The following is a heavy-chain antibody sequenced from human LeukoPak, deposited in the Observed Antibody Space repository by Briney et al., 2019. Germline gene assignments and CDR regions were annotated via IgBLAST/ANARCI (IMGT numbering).Heavy chain of an antibody. Sequence: GGSLRLSCAASGFTFSDYYMSWIRQAPGKGLEWVSYISSSGSTIYYADSVKGRFTISRDNAKNSLYLQMNGLRAEDTAVYYCARDVRWETGAFDIWGQGTMVTVSS. D-gene: IGHD7-27*01. J-gene: IGHJ3*02. V-gene: IGHV3-11*04. CDR1: GFTFSDYY. CDR2: ISSSGSTI. CDR3: ARDVRWETGAFDI.